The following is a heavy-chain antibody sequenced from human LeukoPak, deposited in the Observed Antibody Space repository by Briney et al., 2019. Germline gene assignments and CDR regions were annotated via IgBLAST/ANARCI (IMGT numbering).Heavy chain of an antibody. Sequence: PSETLSLTCTVSGGSISCYYWSWIRQPPGKGLEWIGYIYYSGGTNYNPSLKSRVIISVDTSKNQFSLKLSSVTAADTAVYSCARWVVRGVNNWFDPWGQGTLVSVSS. CDR3: ARWVVRGVNNWFDP. J-gene: IGHJ5*02. V-gene: IGHV4-59*01. D-gene: IGHD3-10*01. CDR2: IYYSGGT. CDR1: GGSISCYY.